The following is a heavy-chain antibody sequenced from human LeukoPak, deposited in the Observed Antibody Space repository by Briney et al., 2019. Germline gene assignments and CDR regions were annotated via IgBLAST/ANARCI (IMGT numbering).Heavy chain of an antibody. CDR1: GGSFSGYY. Sequence: PSETLSLTCAVYGGSFSGYYWSWIRQPPGKGLEWIGEINHSGSTNYNPSLKSRVTISVDTSKNQFSLKLSSVTAADTAVYYCASGQLVVPAAISVNWFDPWGQGTLVTVSS. D-gene: IGHD2-2*01. CDR2: INHSGST. CDR3: ASGQLVVPAAISVNWFDP. J-gene: IGHJ5*02. V-gene: IGHV4-34*01.